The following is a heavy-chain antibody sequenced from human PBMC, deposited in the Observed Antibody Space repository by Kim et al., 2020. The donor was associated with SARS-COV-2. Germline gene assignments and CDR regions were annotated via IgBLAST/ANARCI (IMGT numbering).Heavy chain of an antibody. CDR3: AKDRVSSSWDNNYYGMDV. J-gene: IGHJ6*02. V-gene: IGHV3-23*01. Sequence: GGSLRLSCAASGFTFSSYAMSWVRQAPGKGLEWVSDISGSGGSTYYADSVKGRFTISRDNPKNTLYLQMNSLRAEDTAVYYCAKDRVSSSWDNNYYGMDVWGQGTPVTVSS. D-gene: IGHD6-13*01. CDR2: ISGSGGST. CDR1: GFTFSSYA.